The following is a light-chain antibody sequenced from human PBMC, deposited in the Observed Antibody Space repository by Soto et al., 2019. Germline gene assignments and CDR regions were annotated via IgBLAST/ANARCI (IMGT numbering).Light chain of an antibody. CDR1: QSISSW. Sequence: DIQMTQSPSTLSASVGDRVTITCRASQSISSWLAWYQQKPGKVPKLLIYKASSLESGVPSRFSGSGSGTEFTLTISSLQPDDFATHYCQQYNSYSTFGPGTKVDIK. CDR2: KAS. J-gene: IGKJ3*01. CDR3: QQYNSYST. V-gene: IGKV1-5*03.